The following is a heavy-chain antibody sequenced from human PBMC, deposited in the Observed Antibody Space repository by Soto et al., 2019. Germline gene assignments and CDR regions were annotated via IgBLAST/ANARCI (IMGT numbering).Heavy chain of an antibody. CDR1: GFTFSSYS. Sequence: EVQLVESGGGLVQPGGSLRLSCAASGFTFSSYSMNWVRQAPGKGLEWVSYISSSSSTIYYADSVKGRFTISRDNAKNSLYLQMNSLRDEDTAVYYCARGGYCSSTSCYPHYYYYYGMDVWGQGTTVTVS. CDR2: ISSSSSTI. J-gene: IGHJ6*02. CDR3: ARGGYCSSTSCYPHYYYYYGMDV. D-gene: IGHD2-2*01. V-gene: IGHV3-48*02.